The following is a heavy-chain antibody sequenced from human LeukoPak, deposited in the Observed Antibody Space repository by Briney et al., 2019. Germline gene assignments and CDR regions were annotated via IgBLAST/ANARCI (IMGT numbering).Heavy chain of an antibody. Sequence: ASVKVSFKASGYTFTSYAMHWVRQAPGQRLEWMGWINDGNDNTKYSQKLQGRVTITRDTSASTAYMELSSLISEDTAVYYCARDAPGNNYGKFDYWGQGTLVTVSS. D-gene: IGHD5-18*01. CDR1: GYTFTSYA. J-gene: IGHJ4*02. V-gene: IGHV1-3*01. CDR2: INDGNDNT. CDR3: ARDAPGNNYGKFDY.